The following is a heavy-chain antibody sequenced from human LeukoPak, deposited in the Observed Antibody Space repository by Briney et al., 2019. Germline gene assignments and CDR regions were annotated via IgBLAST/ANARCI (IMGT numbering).Heavy chain of an antibody. CDR1: GFTFSNYA. V-gene: IGHV3-23*01. CDR3: AKGSSSSSGRPDC. J-gene: IGHJ4*02. D-gene: IGHD6-6*01. CDR2: ISGSGGNT. Sequence: GGSLRLSCAASGFTFSNYAMTWVRQAPGKGLEWVSSISGSGGNTDYADSVKGRFTISRDSSKNTLYLQLNSLRAEDTAVYYCAKGSSSSSGRPDCWGQGTLVTVSS.